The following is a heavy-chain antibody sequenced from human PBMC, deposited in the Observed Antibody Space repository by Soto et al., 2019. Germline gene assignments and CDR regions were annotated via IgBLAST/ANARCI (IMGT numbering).Heavy chain of an antibody. CDR2: INQDGSEK. V-gene: IGHV3-7*01. D-gene: IGHD3-22*01. Sequence: EVQLVESGGGLVQPGGSLSLSCAASQFTFSNYYMSWVRQAPGKGQEWVSNINQDGSEKYHVDSVKVRFTISRDNAKNSLYLQMNSLRAEDTSVYYGATTMIFSRPGSMYVWGKGTTVTVAS. CDR3: ATTMIFSRPGSMYV. J-gene: IGHJ6*03. CDR1: QFTFSNYY.